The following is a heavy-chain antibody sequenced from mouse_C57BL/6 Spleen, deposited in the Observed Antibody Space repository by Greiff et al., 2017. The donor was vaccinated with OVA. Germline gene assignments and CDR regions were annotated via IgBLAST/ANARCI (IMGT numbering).Heavy chain of an antibody. J-gene: IGHJ2*01. V-gene: IGHV1-54*01. Sequence: QLQQSGAELVRPGTSVKVSCKASGYAFTNYLIEWVKQRPGQGLEWIGVINPGSGGTNYNEKFKGKATLTADKSSSTAYMQLSSLTSEDSAVYFCARRIYYGSSPFDYWGQGTTLTVSS. CDR3: ARRIYYGSSPFDY. CDR1: GYAFTNYL. CDR2: INPGSGGT. D-gene: IGHD1-1*01.